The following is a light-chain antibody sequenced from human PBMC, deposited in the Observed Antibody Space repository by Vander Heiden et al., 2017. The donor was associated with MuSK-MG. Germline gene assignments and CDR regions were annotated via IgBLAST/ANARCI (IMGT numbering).Light chain of an antibody. CDR1: QSVSSNY. V-gene: IGKV3-20*01. CDR3: QRYDTPPPIT. J-gene: IGKJ5*01. Sequence: EIVLTQSPATLSLSPGERVTLSCRASQSVSSNYLAWYQQKPGQAPRLLIYQTSSGASSIPGSFSGSGARTDFTLIISRLQPEDFAVYCYQRYDTPPPITFGQGTQVEIK. CDR2: QTS.